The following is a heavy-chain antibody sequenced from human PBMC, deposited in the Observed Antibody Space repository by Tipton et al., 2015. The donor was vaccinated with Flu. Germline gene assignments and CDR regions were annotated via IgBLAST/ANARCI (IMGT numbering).Heavy chain of an antibody. CDR3: ARDRVVGAAAGYYYSYYGMDV. V-gene: IGHV3-53*01. J-gene: IGHJ6*02. CDR1: GFSVSNNY. D-gene: IGHD1-26*01. Sequence: GSLRLSCAASGFSVSNNYMSWVRQAPGKGLDWVSVLYSGGSTYYADSVKGRFTISRDNSKTTLYLQMNSLRVEDTAVYYCARDRVVGAAAGYYYSYYGMDVWGQGTTVTVSS. CDR2: LYSGGST.